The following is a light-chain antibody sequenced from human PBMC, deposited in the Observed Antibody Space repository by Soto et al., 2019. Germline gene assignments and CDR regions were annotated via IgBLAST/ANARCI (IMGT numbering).Light chain of an antibody. CDR1: QSVSSY. CDR2: DTS. Sequence: EIVLTQSPGTLSLCVGGRVTLSCRAGQSVSSYLAWYQQTPGQAPRLLIYDTSNRATGTPDRFSGSGSGTDFPLTINRLEPEDFTVYYFQQYASSPLTFRGGTTVDIK. J-gene: IGKJ4*01. CDR3: QQYASSPLT. V-gene: IGKV3-20*01.